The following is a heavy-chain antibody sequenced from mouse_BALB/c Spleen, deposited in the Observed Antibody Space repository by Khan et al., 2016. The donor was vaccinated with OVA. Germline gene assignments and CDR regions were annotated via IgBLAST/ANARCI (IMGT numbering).Heavy chain of an antibody. D-gene: IGHD1-1*02. V-gene: IGHV5-4*02. J-gene: IGHJ3*01. CDR1: GFTFSDYY. Sequence: EVELVESGGGLVKPGGSLKLSCAASGFTFSDYYMYWVRQTPEKRLEWVATISDGGSSTSYPDSMEGRFTISRDNAKNNLYLQMSSLKSEDTAMYYCARAGYGWFAYWGQGTLVTVSA. CDR3: ARAGYGWFAY. CDR2: ISDGGSST.